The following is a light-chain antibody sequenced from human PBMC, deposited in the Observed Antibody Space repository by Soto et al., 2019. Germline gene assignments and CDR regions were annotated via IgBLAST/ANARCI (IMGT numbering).Light chain of an antibody. CDR2: EVS. J-gene: IGLJ1*01. V-gene: IGLV2-8*01. CDR3: SSYAGSNKSV. CDR1: SSDVGGYNY. Sequence: QSVLTQPPSASGSPGQSVTISCTGTSSDVGGYNYVSWYQQHPGKAPKLMIYEVSKRPLGVPDRFSGSKSGNTASLTVSGLQPEDEADYYCSSYAGSNKSVFGTGTKVTVL.